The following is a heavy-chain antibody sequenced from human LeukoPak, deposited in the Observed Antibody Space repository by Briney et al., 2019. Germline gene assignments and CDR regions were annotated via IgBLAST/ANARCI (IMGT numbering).Heavy chain of an antibody. D-gene: IGHD2-21*01. CDR2: IYSGGST. Sequence: HSGGSLRLSCAASGFTVSSNFLSWVRQPPGKGLEWASDIYSGGSTYYADSVKGRFTISRDNSKNTLYLQMNSLRAEDTAVYYCTRGGGGSFPHYWGPGTLVTVSS. CDR1: GFTVSSNF. CDR3: TRGGGGSFPHY. J-gene: IGHJ4*02. V-gene: IGHV3-53*01.